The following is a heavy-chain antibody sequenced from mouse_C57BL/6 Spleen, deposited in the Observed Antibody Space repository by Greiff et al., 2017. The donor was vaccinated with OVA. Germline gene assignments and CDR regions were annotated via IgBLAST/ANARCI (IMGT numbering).Heavy chain of an antibody. V-gene: IGHV5-4*01. CDR1: GFTFSSYA. J-gene: IGHJ2*01. Sequence: EVMLVESGGGLVKPGGSLKLSCAASGFTFSSYAMSWVRQTPEKRLEWVATISDGGSYTYYPDNVKGRFTISRDNAKNNLYLQMSHLKSEDTAMYYCARERPYYGDYFDYWGQGTTLTVSS. CDR3: ARERPYYGDYFDY. D-gene: IGHD2-10*01. CDR2: ISDGGSYT.